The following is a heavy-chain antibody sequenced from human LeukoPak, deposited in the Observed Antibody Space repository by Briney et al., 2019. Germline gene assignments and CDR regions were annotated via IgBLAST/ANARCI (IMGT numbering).Heavy chain of an antibody. J-gene: IGHJ4*02. Sequence: PGGSLRLSCAASGFTFSSYWMSWVRQAPGKGLEWVANIKQDGSEKYYVDSVKGRFTISRDNAKNSLYLQMNSLRAEDTAVYYCARDLTMIVKKSQIFDYWGQGTLVTVSS. CDR2: IKQDGSEK. V-gene: IGHV3-7*01. CDR1: GFTFSSYW. D-gene: IGHD3-22*01. CDR3: ARDLTMIVKKSQIFDY.